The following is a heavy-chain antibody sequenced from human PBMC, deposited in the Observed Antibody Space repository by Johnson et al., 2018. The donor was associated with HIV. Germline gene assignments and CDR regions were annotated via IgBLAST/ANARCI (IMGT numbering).Heavy chain of an antibody. CDR2: ISSSGGTI. CDR1: RFTFSDYY. J-gene: IGHJ3*01. CDR3: ARDRGYWDAFDV. V-gene: IGHV3-11*04. D-gene: IGHD3-22*01. Sequence: QMQLVESGGGVMQPGGSLRLSCAASRFTFSDYYMSLIRQTPGKGLEWVAYISSSGGTIYYADSVKGRFSISRDNAKNSLYLQMNSLRAEDTAVYYCARDRGYWDAFDVWGQGTMVTVSS.